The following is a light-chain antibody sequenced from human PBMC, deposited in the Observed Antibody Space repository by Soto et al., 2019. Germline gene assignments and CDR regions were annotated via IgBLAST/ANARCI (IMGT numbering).Light chain of an antibody. V-gene: IGKV1-33*01. CDR2: DAS. J-gene: IGKJ2*01. CDR3: LQFYNLPYT. CDR1: QEISNY. Sequence: DIQMTQSPSSLSASVGDRVTITCQASQEISNYVNWYQHQPGKAPDLLVYDASNLQPGVPSRFSGSGSGTVFTFTISSLQPEDIATYFCLQFYNLPYTFGQGTKLQIK.